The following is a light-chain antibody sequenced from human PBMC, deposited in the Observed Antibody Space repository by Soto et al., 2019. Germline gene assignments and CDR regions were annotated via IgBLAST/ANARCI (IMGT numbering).Light chain of an antibody. CDR2: SNN. J-gene: IGLJ3*02. CDR1: SSNIGSTT. Sequence: QSVLTPPPSASGTPGQRVTISCSGSSSNIGSTTANWYQHLPGTAPKLLIYSNNQRPSGVPDRFSGSKSGTSASLAIRGLQSEDEADYYCAAWDDSLNGWVFCGGTKLTVL. CDR3: AAWDDSLNGWV. V-gene: IGLV1-44*01.